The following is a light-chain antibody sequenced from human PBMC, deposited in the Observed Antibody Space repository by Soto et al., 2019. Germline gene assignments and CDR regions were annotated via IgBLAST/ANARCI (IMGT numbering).Light chain of an antibody. CDR3: AAWDDSLNGVV. V-gene: IGLV1-44*01. CDR2: SNT. Sequence: QSVLTQPPSASGTHGQTIALSCSGGSSNIGSHTVNWYQQLPGTAPRLLIYSNTQRPSGVPDRFSGSKSGTSASLAISGLQSEYEGDYDCAAWDDSLNGVVFGGGTKVTVL. CDR1: SSNIGSHT. J-gene: IGLJ2*01.